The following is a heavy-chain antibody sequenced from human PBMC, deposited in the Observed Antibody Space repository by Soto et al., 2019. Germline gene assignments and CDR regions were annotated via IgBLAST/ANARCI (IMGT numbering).Heavy chain of an antibody. D-gene: IGHD2-15*01. CDR2: IYYSGST. V-gene: IGHV4-39*01. CDR1: GGSISSSSYY. Sequence: SETLCLTCTVSGGSISSSSYYWGWIRQPPGKGLEWIGSIYYSGSTYYNPSLKSRVTISVDTSKNQFSLKLSSVTAADTAVYYCARRAVVVVAAHQYYYYGMDVWGQGTTVTVSS. CDR3: ARRAVVVVAAHQYYYYGMDV. J-gene: IGHJ6*02.